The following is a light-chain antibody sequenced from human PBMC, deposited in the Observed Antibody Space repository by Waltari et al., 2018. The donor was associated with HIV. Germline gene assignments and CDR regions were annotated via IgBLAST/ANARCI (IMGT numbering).Light chain of an antibody. J-gene: IGKJ1*01. CDR2: GAF. CDR1: QSVSTN. Sequence: ELVLTQSPATLSVSPRERATLPCRASQSVSTNLAWYQQKPGQAPRLLIYGAFTRATGIPTRFSGSGSGTEFTLTISSLQSEDFAVYYCQQYLNWPPWTFGQGTKVDLK. CDR3: QQYLNWPPWT. V-gene: IGKV3-15*01.